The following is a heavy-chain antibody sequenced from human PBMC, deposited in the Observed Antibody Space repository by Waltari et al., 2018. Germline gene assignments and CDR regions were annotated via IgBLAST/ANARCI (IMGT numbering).Heavy chain of an antibody. Sequence: QVQLVESGGGLVKPGGSLSLSCVASGFAFSCFHMNWVRQAPGKGLQWVSFIHTGGGYTNYADSVKGRFTISRDDAKNSVYLQMNSLSADDTAVYFCARDLTAIRAFDYWGHGILVTVSS. V-gene: IGHV3-11*06. CDR1: GFAFSCFH. D-gene: IGHD2-21*02. CDR3: ARDLTAIRAFDY. CDR2: IHTGGGYT. J-gene: IGHJ4*01.